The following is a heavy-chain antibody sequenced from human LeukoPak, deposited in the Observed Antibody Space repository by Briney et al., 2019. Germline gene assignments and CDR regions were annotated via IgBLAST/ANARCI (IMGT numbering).Heavy chain of an antibody. CDR3: ARVGHHWNYPSE. V-gene: IGHV1-8*01. CDR1: GYTFTSYD. Sequence: GASVKVSCKAPGYTFTSYDINWVRQATGQGLEWMGWMNPNSGNTGYAQKFQGRVTMTRNTSISTAYMELSSLRSDDTAVYYCARVGHHWNYPSEWGQGTLVTVSS. D-gene: IGHD1-7*01. CDR2: MNPNSGNT. J-gene: IGHJ4*02.